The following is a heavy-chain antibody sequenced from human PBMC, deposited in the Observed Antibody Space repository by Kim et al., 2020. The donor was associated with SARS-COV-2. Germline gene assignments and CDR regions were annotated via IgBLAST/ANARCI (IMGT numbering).Heavy chain of an antibody. V-gene: IGHV3-74*01. CDR3: ARSIFGREATKRYYYYYMDV. CDR1: GFTFSSYW. Sequence: GGSLRLSCAASGFTFSSYWMHWVRQAPGKGLVWVSRINSDGSSTSYADSVKGRFTISRDNAKNTLYLQMNSLRAEDTAVYYCARSIFGREATKRYYYYYMDVWGKGTTVTVSS. D-gene: IGHD3-3*01. CDR2: INSDGSST. J-gene: IGHJ6*03.